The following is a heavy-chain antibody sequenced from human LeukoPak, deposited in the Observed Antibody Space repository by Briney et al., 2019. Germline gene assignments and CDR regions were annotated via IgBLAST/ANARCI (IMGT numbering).Heavy chain of an antibody. CDR3: ARALRHSGYDFLWRYYYYCMDV. CDR1: GYTFNNYG. CDR2: IIPIFGTA. Sequence: ASVKVSCKASGYTFNNYGINWVRQAPGQGLEWMGGIIPIFGTANYAQKFQGRVTITADKSTSTAYMELSSLRSEDTAVYYCARALRHSGYDFLWRYYYYCMDVWGKGTTVTVSS. J-gene: IGHJ6*03. V-gene: IGHV1-69*06. D-gene: IGHD5-12*01.